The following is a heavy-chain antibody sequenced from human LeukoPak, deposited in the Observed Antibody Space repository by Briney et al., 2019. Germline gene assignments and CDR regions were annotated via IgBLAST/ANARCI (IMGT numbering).Heavy chain of an antibody. CDR2: INPNSGGT. Sequence: APVKVSCKASGYTFTGYYMHWVRQAPGQGLEWMGWINPNSGGTNYAQKFQGRVTMTRDTSISTAYIELSRLRSDDTAVYYCARAIRITIFGVVIIPAKKFDYWGQGTLVTVSS. CDR3: ARAIRITIFGVVIIPAKKFDY. V-gene: IGHV1-2*02. D-gene: IGHD3-3*01. J-gene: IGHJ4*02. CDR1: GYTFTGYY.